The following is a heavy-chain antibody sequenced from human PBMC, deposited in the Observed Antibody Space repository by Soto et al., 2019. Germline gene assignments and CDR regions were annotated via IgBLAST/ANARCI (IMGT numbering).Heavy chain of an antibody. CDR2: ISYDGSDK. D-gene: IGHD5-12*01. V-gene: IGHV3-30*03. CDR3: TRGGGYAY. Sequence: QVQLVESGGGVVQPGRSLRLSCAASGFTFSSYGMHWVRQAPGKGLEWVTFISYDGSDKYYGDSVKGRFTISRDNSKHTLYLQMNSLRAEDTAVYYCTRGGGYAYWGQGTLVTVSS. J-gene: IGHJ4*02. CDR1: GFTFSSYG.